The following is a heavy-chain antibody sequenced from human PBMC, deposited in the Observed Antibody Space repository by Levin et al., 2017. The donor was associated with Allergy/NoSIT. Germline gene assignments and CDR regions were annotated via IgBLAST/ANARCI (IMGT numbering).Heavy chain of an antibody. CDR2: INSDGSNT. Sequence: ASVKVSCAASGFTFSGYWMHWVRQVPGKGLVWVSHINSDGSNTNYADSVKGRFTISRDNAKNTLYLQMNSLRAEDTAVYYCARGACSSTSCLDSWGQGTLLTVSS. CDR3: ARGACSSTSCLDS. J-gene: IGHJ4*02. D-gene: IGHD2-2*01. V-gene: IGHV3-74*01. CDR1: GFTFSGYW.